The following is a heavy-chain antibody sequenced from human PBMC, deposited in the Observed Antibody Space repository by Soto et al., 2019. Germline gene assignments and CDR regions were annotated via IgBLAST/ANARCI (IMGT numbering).Heavy chain of an antibody. V-gene: IGHV4-30-4*01. CDR3: ARDTSTTGPSWFDP. Sequence: QVQLQESGPGLVKPSQTLSLPCTVSGGSISSGDYYWRWIRQPPGKGLECIGYIYYSGGTYYNPYLTSRATISVDTSKHQFALKLSSVTAADTAVYYCARDTSTTGPSWFDPWGQGTLVTVSS. D-gene: IGHD1-7*01. J-gene: IGHJ5*02. CDR2: IYYSGGT. CDR1: GGSISSGDYY.